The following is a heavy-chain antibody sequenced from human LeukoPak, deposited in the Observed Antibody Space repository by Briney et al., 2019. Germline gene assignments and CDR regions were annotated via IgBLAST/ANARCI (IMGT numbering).Heavy chain of an antibody. CDR1: GGSISSGSYY. J-gene: IGHJ5*02. CDR3: ARDEYYDILTGSVNGYNWFDP. Sequence: PSQTLSLTCTVSGGSISSGSYYWSWIRQPAGKGLEWIGRIYTSGSTNYNPSLKSRVTISVDTSKNQFSLKLSSVTAADTAVYYCARDEYYDILTGSVNGYNWFDPWGQGTLVTVSS. V-gene: IGHV4-61*02. D-gene: IGHD3-9*01. CDR2: IYTSGST.